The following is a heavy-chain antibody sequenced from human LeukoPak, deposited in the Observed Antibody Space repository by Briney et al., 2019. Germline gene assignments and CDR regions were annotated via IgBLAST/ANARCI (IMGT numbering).Heavy chain of an antibody. Sequence: GGSLKLSCTASKFNFNSYSLNWVRQAPGKGLEWVSSISSSSSYIYYADSVKGRFTISRDNAKNSLYLQMNSLRAEDTAVYYCARDRGYCSSTSCYESVDYWGQGTLVTVSS. J-gene: IGHJ4*02. CDR3: ARDRGYCSSTSCYESVDY. D-gene: IGHD2-2*01. CDR2: ISSSSSYI. CDR1: KFNFNSYS. V-gene: IGHV3-21*01.